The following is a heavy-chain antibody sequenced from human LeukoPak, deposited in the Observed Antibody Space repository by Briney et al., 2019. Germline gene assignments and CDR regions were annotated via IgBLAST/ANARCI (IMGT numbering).Heavy chain of an antibody. J-gene: IGHJ4*02. D-gene: IGHD1-14*01. CDR1: GGSISSSSYY. CDR3: ARHYRFHFDY. V-gene: IGHV4-39*01. Sequence: PSETLSLTCTVSGGSISSSSYYWGWIRQPPGKGLEWIGSIYYSGSTYYNPSLKSRVTISVDTSKNQFSLKLSSVTAADTAVYYCARHYRFHFDYWGQGPWSPSPQ. CDR2: IYYSGST.